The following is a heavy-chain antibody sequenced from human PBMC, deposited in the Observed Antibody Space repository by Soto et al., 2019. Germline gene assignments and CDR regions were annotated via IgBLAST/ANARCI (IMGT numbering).Heavy chain of an antibody. V-gene: IGHV3-74*01. Sequence: GGSLRLSCAASGFTFSSYAMHWVRQAPGKGLVWVARVDNDGRNTVYADFVEGRFTISRDNAKNTLYLQMDSLRAEDTAVYYCARDQPHNWFDPWGQGTLVTVSS. CDR1: GFTFSSYA. CDR3: ARDQPHNWFDP. J-gene: IGHJ5*02. CDR2: VDNDGRNT.